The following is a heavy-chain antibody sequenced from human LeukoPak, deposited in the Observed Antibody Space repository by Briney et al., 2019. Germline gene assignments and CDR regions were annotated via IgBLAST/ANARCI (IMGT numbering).Heavy chain of an antibody. D-gene: IGHD6-13*01. CDR2: IIPIFGTV. Sequence: GSSVKVSCKASGGTFSSYAISWVRQAPGQGLEWMGGIIPIFGTVNYAQKFQGRVTITADESTSTAYMELSSLRSEDTAVYYCAIPRTLYSSSWYYFDYWGQGTLVTVSS. CDR1: GGTFSSYA. J-gene: IGHJ4*02. CDR3: AIPRTLYSSSWYYFDY. V-gene: IGHV1-69*01.